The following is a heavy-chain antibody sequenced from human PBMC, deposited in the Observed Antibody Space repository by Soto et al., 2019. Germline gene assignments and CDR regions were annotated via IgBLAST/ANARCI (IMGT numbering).Heavy chain of an antibody. J-gene: IGHJ3*02. V-gene: IGHV3-21*01. CDR3: ASVKVVAATRDAFDI. Sequence: EVQLVESGGGLVKPGGSLRLSCAASGFTFSSYSMNWVRQAPGKGLEWVSSISSSRSYIYYADSVKGRFTISRDNAKNSLYLQMNSLRAEDTAVYYCASVKVVAATRDAFDIWGQGTMVTVSS. CDR1: GFTFSSYS. CDR2: ISSSRSYI. D-gene: IGHD2-15*01.